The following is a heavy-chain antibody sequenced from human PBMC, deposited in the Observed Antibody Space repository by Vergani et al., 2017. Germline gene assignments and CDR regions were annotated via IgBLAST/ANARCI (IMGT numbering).Heavy chain of an antibody. Sequence: QVQLMQSGSEVKKPGSSVKVSCKASGGYFSNYTINWVRQAPGQGPEWMGGIVPIFPTPNYAQRFQGRITITADEATSTAYMDLSSLTSEDTAVYFCASDMGYCTSTTCYSQPYYFDYWGQGTLVTVSS. CDR2: IVPIFPTP. CDR3: ASDMGYCTSTTCYSQPYYFDY. V-gene: IGHV1-69*12. J-gene: IGHJ4*02. D-gene: IGHD2/OR15-2a*01. CDR1: GGYFSNYT.